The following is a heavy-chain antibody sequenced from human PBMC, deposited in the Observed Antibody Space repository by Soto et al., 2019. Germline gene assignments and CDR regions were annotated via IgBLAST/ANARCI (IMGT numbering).Heavy chain of an antibody. CDR1: GYTFTGYY. CDR2: INPNSGNT. Sequence: ASVKVSCKASGYTFTGYYMHWVRQAPGQGLEWMGWINPNSGNTGYAQKFQGRVTMTRNTSISTAYMELSSLRSEDTAVYYCARGPLWLFTMVRWWQPKHFDYLGQLTLVTVSS. V-gene: IGHV1-8*02. D-gene: IGHD3-10*01. J-gene: IGHJ4*02. CDR3: ARGPLWLFTMVRWWQPKHFDY.